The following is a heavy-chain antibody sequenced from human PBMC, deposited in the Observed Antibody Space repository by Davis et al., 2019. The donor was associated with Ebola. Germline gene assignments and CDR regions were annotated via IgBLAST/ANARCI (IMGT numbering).Heavy chain of an antibody. CDR2: INPSGGST. CDR3: AKDYEDIVVVPHWDLGY. D-gene: IGHD2-2*01. Sequence: ASVKVSCKVSGYTLTDYQMHWVRQAPGQGLEWMGIINPSGGSTSYAQKFQGRVTMTRDTSTSTVYMELSSLRSEDTAVYYCAKDYEDIVVVPHWDLGYWGQGTLVTVSS. V-gene: IGHV1-46*01. J-gene: IGHJ4*02. CDR1: GYTLTDYQ.